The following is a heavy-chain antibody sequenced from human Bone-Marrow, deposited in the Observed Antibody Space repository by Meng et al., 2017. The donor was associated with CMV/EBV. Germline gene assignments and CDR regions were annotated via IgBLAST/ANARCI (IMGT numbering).Heavy chain of an antibody. CDR2: TSYDGSGK. V-gene: IGHV3-30*18. CDR1: GSTFSNYV. J-gene: IGHJ4*02. CDR3: AKDLRGYSYGLDY. D-gene: IGHD5-18*01. Sequence: ADSGSTFSNYVMHWVRQAPGKGLEWVAFTSYDGSGKYYAESVKGRFTISRDNSKNTLYLQMNSLRGEDTAVYYCAKDLRGYSYGLDYWGQGALVTVSS.